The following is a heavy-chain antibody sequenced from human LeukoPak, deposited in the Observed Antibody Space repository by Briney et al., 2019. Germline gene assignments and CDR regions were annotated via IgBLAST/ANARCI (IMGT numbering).Heavy chain of an antibody. CDR3: ARVLLWFGELFDY. V-gene: IGHV3-48*01. CDR2: ISSSSSTI. CDR1: GFTFSSYS. J-gene: IGHJ4*02. Sequence: GGSLRLSCAASGFTFSSYSMNWVRQAPGKGLEWVSSISSSSSTIYYADSVKGRFTISRDNAKNSLYLQMNSLRAEDTAVYYCARVLLWFGELFDYWGQGTLVTVSS. D-gene: IGHD3-10*01.